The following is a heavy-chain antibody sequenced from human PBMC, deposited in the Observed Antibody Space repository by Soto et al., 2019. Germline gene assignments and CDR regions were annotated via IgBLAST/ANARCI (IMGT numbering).Heavy chain of an antibody. J-gene: IGHJ3*02. Sequence: VASVKVSCKTSEYRFSSYTIHWVRQAPGQRLEWMGWIIADSGNTKYSQTFQDRLTITRDTSASTVYMDLSSLRSEDTAVYYCAKLGFCGGDPCYPLAIWGQGTKVTVSS. CDR3: AKLGFCGGDPCYPLAI. D-gene: IGHD2-21*01. CDR1: EYRFSSYT. CDR2: IIADSGNT. V-gene: IGHV1-3*01.